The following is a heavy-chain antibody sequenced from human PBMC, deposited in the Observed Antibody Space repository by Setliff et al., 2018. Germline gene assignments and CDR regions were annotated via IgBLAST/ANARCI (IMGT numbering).Heavy chain of an antibody. CDR2: IKSYGSGGTI. D-gene: IGHD6-19*01. J-gene: IGHJ6*03. Sequence: PGGSLRLSCAVSGLRFSDAWVSWVRQAPGKGLEWAGRIKSYGSGGTIDYAAPVEGRFTISRDDSKSVAYLQMNNLRTEDTAVYYCARKVVAVAYIDVWGKGTAVTVSS. CDR3: ARKVVAVAYIDV. CDR1: GLRFSDAW. V-gene: IGHV3-15*01.